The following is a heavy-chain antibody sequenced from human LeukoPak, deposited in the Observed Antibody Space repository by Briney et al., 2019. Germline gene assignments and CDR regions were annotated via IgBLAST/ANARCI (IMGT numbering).Heavy chain of an antibody. D-gene: IGHD5-18*01. V-gene: IGHV4-4*02. CDR2: IYHSGST. CDR1: GGSISSSNW. CDR3: AAGYSYGYPFDY. Sequence: SETLSLTCAVSGGSISSSNWWSWVRQPPGKGLEWIGEIYHSGSTNYNPSLKSRVTIPVDKSKNQFSLKLSSVTAADTAVYYCAAGYSYGYPFDYWGQGTLVTVSS. J-gene: IGHJ4*02.